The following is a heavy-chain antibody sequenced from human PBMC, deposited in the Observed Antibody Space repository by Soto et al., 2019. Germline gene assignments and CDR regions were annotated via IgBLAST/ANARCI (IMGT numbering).Heavy chain of an antibody. CDR3: ARSSSKKRGLDY. V-gene: IGHV4-4*02. CDR1: GGSISGIDW. J-gene: IGHJ4*02. CDR2: TSPGGIT. Sequence: QVQLQESGPGLVKPSGTLSLTCAVSGGSISGIDWWSWVRQPPGKGLEWIGETSPGGITNYNASLKSRVIISVDKSENQFSLKLISVTAADTAVYFCARSSSKKRGLDYWGQGTLVTISS. D-gene: IGHD6-13*01.